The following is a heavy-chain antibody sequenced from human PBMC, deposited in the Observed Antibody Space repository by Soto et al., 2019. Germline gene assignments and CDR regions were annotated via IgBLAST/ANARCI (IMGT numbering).Heavy chain of an antibody. Sequence: PGGSLRLSCAASGFTFSRFNMHWVRQVPGKGLEWVAFIRYDASDKYYVDSVKGRFTISRDNSKKTLYLQMDTLRAEDTAVYYCAKDYSIIVVPAATDYYYGMDVWGQGTTVTVSS. CDR1: GFTFSRFN. CDR2: IRYDASDK. J-gene: IGHJ6*02. V-gene: IGHV3-30*02. CDR3: AKDYSIIVVPAATDYYYGMDV. D-gene: IGHD2-2*01.